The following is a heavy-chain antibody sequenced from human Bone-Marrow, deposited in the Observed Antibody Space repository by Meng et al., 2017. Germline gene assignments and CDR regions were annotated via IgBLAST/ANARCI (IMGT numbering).Heavy chain of an antibody. J-gene: IGHJ4*02. CDR1: GFTFSSYG. V-gene: IGHV3-33*01. Sequence: GESLKISCAASGFTFSSYGMHWVRQAPGKGLEWVAVIWYDGSNKYYADSVKGRFTISRDNSKNTLYLQMNSLRAEDTAVYYCATKLKTTVVTPVDYWGQGTLVTVSS. D-gene: IGHD4-23*01. CDR3: ATKLKTTVVTPVDY. CDR2: IWYDGSNK.